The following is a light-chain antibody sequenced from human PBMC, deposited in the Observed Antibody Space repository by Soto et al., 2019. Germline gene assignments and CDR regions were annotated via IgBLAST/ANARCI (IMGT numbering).Light chain of an antibody. CDR1: NSDVGGYNY. CDR3: CSFTESSTLVI. CDR2: DVS. J-gene: IGLJ2*01. Sequence: QSALTQPAFVSGSPGQSITISCTGTNSDVGGYNYVSWYQQYPGKAPKLMIYDVSNRPSGVSNRLSGSKPGNTASLTTSGLQAEDEADYYCCSFTESSTLVIFGGGTKVTVL. V-gene: IGLV2-14*03.